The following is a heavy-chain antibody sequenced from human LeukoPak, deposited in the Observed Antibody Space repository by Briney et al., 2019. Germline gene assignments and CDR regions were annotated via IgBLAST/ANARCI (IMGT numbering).Heavy chain of an antibody. V-gene: IGHV3-21*01. CDR2: ISSSCSYI. D-gene: IGHD1-26*01. J-gene: IGHJ3*02. Sequence: PGGSLRLSCAASGFTFSSYSMNWVRQAPGKGLEWVSSISSSCSYIYYADSVKGRFTISRDNAKNSLYLQMNSLRAEDTAVYYCARVGIVGATTDAFDIWGQGTMVTVSS. CDR1: GFTFSSYS. CDR3: ARVGIVGATTDAFDI.